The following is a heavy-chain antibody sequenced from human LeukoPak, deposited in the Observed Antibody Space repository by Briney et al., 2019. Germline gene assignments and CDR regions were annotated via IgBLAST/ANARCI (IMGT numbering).Heavy chain of an antibody. Sequence: GSLRLSCAASGFTFSSYGMHWVRQAPGKGLEWVAVISYDGSNKYYADSVKGRFTISRDNSKNTLYLQMNSLRAEDTAVYYCAKDSGYSSSSFDYWGQGTLVTVSS. CDR3: AKDSGYSSSSFDY. D-gene: IGHD6-6*01. CDR1: GFTFSSYG. V-gene: IGHV3-30*18. CDR2: ISYDGSNK. J-gene: IGHJ4*02.